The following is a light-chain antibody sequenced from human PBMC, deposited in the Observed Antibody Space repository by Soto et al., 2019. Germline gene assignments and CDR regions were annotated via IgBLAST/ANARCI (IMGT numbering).Light chain of an antibody. CDR1: QSVSSNY. V-gene: IGKV3-20*01. CDR3: HQYGSSFT. J-gene: IGKJ3*01. Sequence: EIVLTQSPGTLSLSPGERATLSCKASQSVSSNYLAWYQQKPGQAPRLLIYGASRRATGTPDRFSGSGSGTDFTLTISRLEPEDFVVYYCHQYGSSFTFGPGTKVDIK. CDR2: GAS.